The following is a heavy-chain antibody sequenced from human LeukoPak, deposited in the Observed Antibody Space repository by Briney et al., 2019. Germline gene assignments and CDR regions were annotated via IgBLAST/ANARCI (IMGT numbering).Heavy chain of an antibody. CDR1: GFTFSSYA. CDR3: TRETAFDF. V-gene: IGHV3-30-3*01. Sequence: GRSLRLSCAASGFTFSSYAMHWVRQAPGKGLEWVAVISYDGSNKYYADSVKGRFTISRDNAKNSLYLQMNSLRAEDTAVYYCTRETAFDFWGQGTVVTVSS. J-gene: IGHJ3*01. CDR2: ISYDGSNK.